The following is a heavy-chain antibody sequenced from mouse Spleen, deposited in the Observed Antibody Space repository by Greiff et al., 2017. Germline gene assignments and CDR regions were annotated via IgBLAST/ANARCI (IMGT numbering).Heavy chain of an antibody. CDR1: GYSFSDYN. CDR2: INPNYGTT. V-gene: IGHV1-39*01. Sequence: LVESGPELVKSGASVKISCKASGYSFSDYNMNWVKQSNGKSLEWIGLINPNYGTTTYNQRFKGKATLTEDHAARTAYMQLNSLTSEDSAVYFCAGGGYYDYEFSYWGQGTLVTVSA. D-gene: IGHD2-4*01. J-gene: IGHJ3*01. CDR3: AGGGYYDYEFSY.